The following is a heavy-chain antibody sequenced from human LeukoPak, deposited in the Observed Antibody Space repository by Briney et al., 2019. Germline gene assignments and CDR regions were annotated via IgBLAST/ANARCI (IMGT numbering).Heavy chain of an antibody. Sequence: GGSLRLSCAASGFTFSSYAMNWVRQAPGKGLEWVSAISGSGGRTHYADSVKGRFTISRDNSKNTLYLQMNSLRAEDTAVYYCAKKVGTTLGAFDIWGQGTVVTVSS. J-gene: IGHJ3*02. CDR2: ISGSGGRT. CDR3: AKKVGTTLGAFDI. CDR1: GFTFSSYA. V-gene: IGHV3-23*01. D-gene: IGHD1-26*01.